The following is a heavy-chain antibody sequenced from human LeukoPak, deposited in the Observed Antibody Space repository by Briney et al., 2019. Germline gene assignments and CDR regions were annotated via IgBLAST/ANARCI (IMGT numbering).Heavy chain of an antibody. Sequence: SETLSLTCSVSGYSISSAYYWGWIRQPPGKGLAWIGTMYHSGSTNYNPSLKSRVTISEDTSKNQFSLKLRSVTAADTAVYYCARGPRFGELLWHWFDPWGQGTLVTVSS. J-gene: IGHJ5*02. CDR1: GYSISSAYY. CDR3: ARGPRFGELLWHWFDP. CDR2: MYHSGST. D-gene: IGHD3-10*01. V-gene: IGHV4-38-2*02.